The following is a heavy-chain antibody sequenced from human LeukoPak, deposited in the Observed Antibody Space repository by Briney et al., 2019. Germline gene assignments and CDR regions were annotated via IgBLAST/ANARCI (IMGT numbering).Heavy chain of an antibody. V-gene: IGHV1-69*13. D-gene: IGHD2-2*01. Sequence: SVKVSCKASGGTFGSYAISWVRQAPGQGLEWMGGIIPIFGTANYAQKFQGRVTITADESTSTAYMELSSLRSEDTAVYYCARAPKGGVPAAISYWFDPWGQGTLVTVSS. CDR3: ARAPKGGVPAAISYWFDP. J-gene: IGHJ5*02. CDR2: IIPIFGTA. CDR1: GGTFGSYA.